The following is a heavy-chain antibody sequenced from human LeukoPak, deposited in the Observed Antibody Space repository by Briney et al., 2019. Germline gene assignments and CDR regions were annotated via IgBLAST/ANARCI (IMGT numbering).Heavy chain of an antibody. Sequence: ASVKVSCKASGYTFTSYGISWVRQAPGQGLEWMGWISAYNGNTNYAQKLQSRVTMTTDTSTSTAYMELRSLRSDDTAVYYCARDREGYCSGGSCYDYYYYYMDVWGKGTTVIISS. CDR1: GYTFTSYG. J-gene: IGHJ6*03. V-gene: IGHV1-18*01. CDR2: ISAYNGNT. D-gene: IGHD2-15*01. CDR3: ARDREGYCSGGSCYDYYYYYMDV.